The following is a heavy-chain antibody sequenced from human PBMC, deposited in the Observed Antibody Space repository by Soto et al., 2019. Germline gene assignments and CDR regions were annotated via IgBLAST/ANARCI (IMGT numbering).Heavy chain of an antibody. Sequence: SLRLSCVGSGFIADDYAMHWVRQPPGKGLEWVSGISSNSETTNYADSVKGRFTISRDNAKNSLFLQMNSLRPEDTALYYCAKDMEWGGMTTIHYFDSWGQGTLVTVSS. CDR2: ISSNSETT. D-gene: IGHD4-17*01. CDR1: GFIADDYA. J-gene: IGHJ4*02. V-gene: IGHV3-9*02. CDR3: AKDMEWGGMTTIHYFDS.